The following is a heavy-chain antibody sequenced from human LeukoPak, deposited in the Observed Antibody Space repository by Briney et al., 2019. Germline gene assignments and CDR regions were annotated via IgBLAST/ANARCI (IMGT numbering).Heavy chain of an antibody. Sequence: SETLSLTCTVSGGSISSYYWSWIRQPPGKGLEWIGYIYYSGSTNYNPSLKSRVTISVDTSKNQFSLKLSSVTAADTAVYYCARPRGVVIKEREFDPWGQGTLVTVSS. CDR2: IYYSGST. CDR1: GGSISSYY. J-gene: IGHJ5*02. V-gene: IGHV4-59*01. CDR3: ARPRGVVIKEREFDP. D-gene: IGHD3-3*01.